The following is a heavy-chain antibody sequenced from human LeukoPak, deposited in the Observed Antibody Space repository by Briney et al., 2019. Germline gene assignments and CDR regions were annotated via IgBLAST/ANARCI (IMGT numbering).Heavy chain of an antibody. D-gene: IGHD6-19*01. V-gene: IGHV3-30*04. CDR2: ISYDGSNK. CDR1: GFTFSSYA. J-gene: IGHJ4*02. CDR3: ARDGGTVAAPWDY. Sequence: GGSLRLSCAASGFTFSSYAMHWVRQAPGKGLEWVAVISYDGSNKYYADSVKGRFTISRDNSKSTLYLQMNSLRAEDTAVYYCARDGGTVAAPWDYWGQGTLVTVSS.